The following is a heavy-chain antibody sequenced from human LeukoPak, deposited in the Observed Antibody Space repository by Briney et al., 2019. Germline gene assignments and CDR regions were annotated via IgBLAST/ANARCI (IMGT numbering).Heavy chain of an antibody. D-gene: IGHD3-22*01. CDR1: GFSLSTSGVG. J-gene: IGHJ3*02. V-gene: IGHV2-5*02. Sequence: SGPTLVNPTRPLTLTCTFSGFSLSTSGVGVGWIRQPPGKALEWLELIYWDDDKRYNPSLKSRLTITKDTSKNQVVLTMTNMDPVDTATYYCAHSSYYYDSSGYDAFDIWGQGTMVTVSS. CDR2: IYWDDDK. CDR3: AHSSYYYDSSGYDAFDI.